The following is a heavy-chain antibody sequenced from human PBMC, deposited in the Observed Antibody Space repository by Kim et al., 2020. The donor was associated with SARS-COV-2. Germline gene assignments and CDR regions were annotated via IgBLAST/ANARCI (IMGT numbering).Heavy chain of an antibody. CDR3: AGRLDY. J-gene: IGHJ4*02. CDR1: GFTFSDYS. V-gene: IGHV3-48*01. CDR2: ISSTGKRI. Sequence: GGSLRLSCAASGFTFSDYSMNWVRQAPGKGLEWISYISSTGKRIYYADSVKGLFSISRDNAKNSLHLQMDSLRAEDTAIYYCAGRLDYWGQGILVTVSS. D-gene: IGHD1-26*01.